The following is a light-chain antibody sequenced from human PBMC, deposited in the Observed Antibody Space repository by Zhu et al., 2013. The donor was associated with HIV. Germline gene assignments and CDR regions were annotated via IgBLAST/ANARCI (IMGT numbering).Light chain of an antibody. V-gene: IGKV2-28*01. Sequence: DIVMTQSPLYLPVSLGEPASISCTSSQSLLHGNGYNYVDWYLQRPGQSPQLLIYLGSNRASGVPGRFSGSGSGTNFTLRISRVEADDFGSYFCMQTLQTTWTFAHGT. CDR3: MQTLQTTWT. CDR1: QSLLHGNGYNY. J-gene: IGKJ3*01. CDR2: LGS.